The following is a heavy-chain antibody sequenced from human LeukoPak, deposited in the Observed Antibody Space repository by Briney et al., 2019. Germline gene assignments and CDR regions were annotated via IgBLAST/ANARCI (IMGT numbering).Heavy chain of an antibody. D-gene: IGHD3-22*01. Sequence: PSETLSLTCTVSGGSISSYYWSWIRQPPGKGLEWIGYIYYSGSTNDNPSLKSRVTISVDTSKNQFSLKLTSVTAADTAVYHCARGLTYYFDSSGYYVIDAFDISGQGTMVTVSS. V-gene: IGHV4-59*01. CDR2: IYYSGST. J-gene: IGHJ3*02. CDR3: ARGLTYYFDSSGYYVIDAFDI. CDR1: GGSISSYY.